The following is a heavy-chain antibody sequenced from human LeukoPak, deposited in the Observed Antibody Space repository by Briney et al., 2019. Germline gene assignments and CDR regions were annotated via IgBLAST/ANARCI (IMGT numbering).Heavy chain of an antibody. V-gene: IGHV3-21*01. CDR2: ISSGSSYI. D-gene: IGHD2-15*01. J-gene: IGHJ5*02. Sequence: GGSLRLSCAASGFTFSRYNMNWVRQAPGKGLEWVSSISSGSSYIYYADSVKGRFTISRDNAKNSLYLQMNSLRAEDTAVYSCARGADGVSSNSRGWFDPWGQGTLVTVSS. CDR1: GFTFSRYN. CDR3: ARGADGVSSNSRGWFDP.